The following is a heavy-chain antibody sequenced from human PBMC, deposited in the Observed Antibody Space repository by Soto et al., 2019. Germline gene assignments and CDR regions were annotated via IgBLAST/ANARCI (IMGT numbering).Heavy chain of an antibody. CDR1: GYTFTNYG. CDR2: ISGYNGNT. D-gene: IGHD3-10*01. Sequence: ASVKVSCKASGYTFTNYGISWVRQAPGQGLEWMGWISGYNGNTIYAQNLQGRVTMTTDTPTNTAYMEPRSLRSDDTAVYYCARGVGSGSYYNQYNWFDPWGQGTLVNVSS. CDR3: ARGVGSGSYYNQYNWFDP. V-gene: IGHV1-18*01. J-gene: IGHJ5*02.